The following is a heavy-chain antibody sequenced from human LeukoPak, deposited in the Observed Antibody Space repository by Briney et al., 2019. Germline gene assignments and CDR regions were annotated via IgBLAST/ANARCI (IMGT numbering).Heavy chain of an antibody. D-gene: IGHD3-10*01. CDR1: GYTFTSYD. CDR2: MNPNSGNT. Sequence: ASVKVSCKASGYTFTSYDINWVRQATGQGLEWMGWMNPNSGNTGYAQKFQGRVTMTRNTSISTAYMELSSLRSEDTAVYYCARDLRSLLWFGEEPWGQGTLVTVSS. CDR3: ARDLRSLLWFGEEP. V-gene: IGHV1-8*01. J-gene: IGHJ5*02.